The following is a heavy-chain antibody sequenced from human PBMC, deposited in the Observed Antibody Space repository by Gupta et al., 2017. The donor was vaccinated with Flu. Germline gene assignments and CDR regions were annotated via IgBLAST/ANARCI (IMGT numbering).Heavy chain of an antibody. CDR1: GFTFSDYS. CDR2: ISSSSSYT. Sequence: VQLVESGGGLVKPGGSLRLSCAVPGFTFSDYSLSWIRQAPGKGLEWVSYISSSSSYTNFADSVKGRFTISRDNAKNSLYLQMNSLRAEDTAVYYCARDDSSSSGYWGQGTLVTVSS. CDR3: ARDDSSSSGY. V-gene: IGHV3-11*05. J-gene: IGHJ4*02. D-gene: IGHD3-22*01.